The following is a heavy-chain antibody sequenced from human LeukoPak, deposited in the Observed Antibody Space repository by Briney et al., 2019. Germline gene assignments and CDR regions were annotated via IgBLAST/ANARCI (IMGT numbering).Heavy chain of an antibody. D-gene: IGHD4-23*01. CDR3: ASRGVVTGVFDI. CDR2: IKRCGSST. Sequence: GGSLRLSCAASGLTFSSYWMHWVRQAQGKGLGWVSRIKRCGSSTSYAESVKGRFHIYREKAKNTPYVQINSRRHGCTSLCYCASRGVVTGVFDIWGQGTMVTVSS. V-gene: IGHV3-74*01. CDR1: GLTFSSYW. J-gene: IGHJ3*02.